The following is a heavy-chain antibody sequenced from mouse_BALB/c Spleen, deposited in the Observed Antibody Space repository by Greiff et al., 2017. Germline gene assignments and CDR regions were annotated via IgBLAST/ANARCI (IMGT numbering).Heavy chain of an antibody. Sequence: EVQLQQSGPGLVKPSQSLSLTCTVTGYSITSDYAWNWIRQFPGNKLEWMGYISYSGSTSYNPSLKSRISITRDTSKNQFFLQLNSVTTEDTATYYCARCGTTVVAPAYAMDYWGQGTSVTVSS. D-gene: IGHD1-1*01. J-gene: IGHJ4*01. CDR1: GYSITSDYA. CDR3: ARCGTTVVAPAYAMDY. V-gene: IGHV3-2*02. CDR2: ISYSGST.